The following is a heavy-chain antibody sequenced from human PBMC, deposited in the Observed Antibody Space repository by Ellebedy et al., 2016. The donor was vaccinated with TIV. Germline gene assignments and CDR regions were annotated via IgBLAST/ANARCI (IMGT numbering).Heavy chain of an antibody. J-gene: IGHJ3*02. Sequence: AASVKVSCKASGYTFTSYGISWVRQAPGQGLEWMGWISAYNGNTNYAQKLQGSVTMTTDTHTGTAYMELRSLRSDDTAVYFCARVRDSSGSNAFDIWGQGTMVSVSS. V-gene: IGHV1-18*01. D-gene: IGHD3-22*01. CDR2: ISAYNGNT. CDR1: GYTFTSYG. CDR3: ARVRDSSGSNAFDI.